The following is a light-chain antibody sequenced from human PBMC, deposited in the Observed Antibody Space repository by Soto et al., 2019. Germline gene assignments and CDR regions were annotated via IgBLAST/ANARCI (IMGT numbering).Light chain of an antibody. CDR1: QSVTSSY. J-gene: IGKJ1*01. V-gene: IGKV3-20*01. CDR3: QQLGSSPWT. CDR2: GAS. Sequence: EIVLTQSPGSLSLSPGERATLSCRASQSVTSSYLAWYQQKPGQAPRLLIYGASSRATGIPARFSGSGSGTDFTLTIGSLEPEDFAVYYCQQLGSSPWTFGQGTKVDIK.